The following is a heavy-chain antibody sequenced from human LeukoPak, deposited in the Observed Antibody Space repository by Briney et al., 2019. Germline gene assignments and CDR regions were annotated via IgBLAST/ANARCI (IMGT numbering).Heavy chain of an antibody. V-gene: IGHV3-23*01. CDR1: GITLSNYG. J-gene: IGHJ4*02. CDR3: AKRGVVIRVILVGFHKEAYYFAS. D-gene: IGHD3-22*01. Sequence: GGSLRLSCAVSGITLSNYGMSWVRPAPGKGLEWVAGIRDSGGSTNYADSVKGRVTISRDNPKNTLYLHVNRMRAKDTAVYFCAKRGVVIRVILVGFHKEAYYFASWGRGALVTVSS. CDR2: IRDSGGST.